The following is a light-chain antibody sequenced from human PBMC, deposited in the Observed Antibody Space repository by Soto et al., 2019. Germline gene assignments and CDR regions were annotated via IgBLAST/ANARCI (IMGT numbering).Light chain of an antibody. J-gene: IGLJ7*01. CDR2: EVS. CDR3: CSYAGSSTFV. CDR1: SSDVGSYNL. Sequence: QSVLTQPASVSGSPGQSITISCTGTSSDVGSYNLVSWYQQHPGKAPKLMIYEVSKRPSGVSNRFSGSKSGNTASLTISGLQAEDEADYYCCSYAGSSTFVFGRGTQLTVL. V-gene: IGLV2-23*02.